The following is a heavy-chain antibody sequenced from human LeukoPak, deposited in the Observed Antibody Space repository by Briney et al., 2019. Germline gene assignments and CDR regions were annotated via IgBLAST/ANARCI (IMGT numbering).Heavy chain of an antibody. CDR3: ARVLTRAPPMVRGVHNWFDP. Sequence: PSETLSLTCAVYGGSFSGYYWSWIRQPPGKGLEWIGEINHSGSTNYNPSLKSRVTISVDTSKNQFSLKLSSVTAADTAVYYCARVLTRAPPMVRGVHNWFDPWGQGTLVTVSS. J-gene: IGHJ5*02. CDR1: GGSFSGYY. V-gene: IGHV4-34*01. CDR2: INHSGST. D-gene: IGHD3-10*01.